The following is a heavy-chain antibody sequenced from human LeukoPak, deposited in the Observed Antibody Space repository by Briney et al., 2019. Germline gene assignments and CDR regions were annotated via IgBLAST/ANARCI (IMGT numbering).Heavy chain of an antibody. CDR1: GDSITSSNW. CDR3: ARERGPRGLFDP. CDR2: IYHSGST. D-gene: IGHD3-10*01. Sequence: SETLSLTRAVSGDSITSSNWWNWVRQPPGKGLEWIGEIYHSGSTNYNPSLKSRVTISIDKSKNQFSLNLTSVTAADTAVYYCARERGPRGLFDPWGQGTLVTVSS. J-gene: IGHJ5*02. V-gene: IGHV4-4*02.